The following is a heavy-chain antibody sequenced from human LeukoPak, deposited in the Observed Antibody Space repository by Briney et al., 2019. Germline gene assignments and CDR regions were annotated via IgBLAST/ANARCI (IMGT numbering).Heavy chain of an antibody. CDR1: GGSFSGYY. V-gene: IGHV4-34*01. Sequence: PSETLSLTCAVYGGSFSGYYWSWIRQPPGKGLEWIGEINHSGSTNYNPSLKSRVTISVDTSKNQFSLKLSSMTAADTAVYYCARLYSGSYIYWGQGTLVTVSS. J-gene: IGHJ4*02. CDR3: ARLYSGSYIY. D-gene: IGHD1-26*01. CDR2: INHSGST.